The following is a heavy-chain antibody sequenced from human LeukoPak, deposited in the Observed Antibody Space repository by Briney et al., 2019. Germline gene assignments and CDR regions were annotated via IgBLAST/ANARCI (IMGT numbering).Heavy chain of an antibody. CDR2: ISYDGSNK. CDR1: GFTFSSYA. Sequence: GGSLRLSCAASGFTFSSYAMHWVRQAPGKGLEWVAVISYDGSNKYYADSVKGRFTISRDDSKNTLYLQMNSLRAEDTAVYYCARADGYYYDSSGYYLFDYWGQGTLVTVSS. D-gene: IGHD3-22*01. V-gene: IGHV3-30-3*01. CDR3: ARADGYYYDSSGYYLFDY. J-gene: IGHJ4*02.